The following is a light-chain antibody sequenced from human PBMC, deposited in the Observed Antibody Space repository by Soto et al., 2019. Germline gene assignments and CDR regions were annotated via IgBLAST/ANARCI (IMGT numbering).Light chain of an antibody. CDR3: QQYNSYSLYT. CDR2: DAS. J-gene: IGKJ2*01. V-gene: IGKV1-5*01. CDR1: QSISSW. Sequence: DIQMTQSPSTLSASVGDRVTITCRASQSISSWLAWYQQKPGKAPKLLIYDASSLESGVPSRCSGSGSGTEFTLNISSLQPDDFATYDCQQYNSYSLYTFGQGTKLEIK.